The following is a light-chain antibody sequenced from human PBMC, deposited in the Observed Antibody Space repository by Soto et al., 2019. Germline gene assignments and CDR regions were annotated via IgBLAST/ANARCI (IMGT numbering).Light chain of an antibody. CDR3: SSYTRGSTLVV. CDR1: SSDVGAYNY. J-gene: IGLJ2*01. CDR2: EVT. Sequence: QSVLTQPASVSGSPGQSITISCTGSSSDVGAYNYVSWYQQHPGKAPRLMIYEVTNRPSGVSNRYSGSKSGNTASLTISGLRAEDEADYYCSSYTRGSTLVVFGGGTKVTVL. V-gene: IGLV2-14*01.